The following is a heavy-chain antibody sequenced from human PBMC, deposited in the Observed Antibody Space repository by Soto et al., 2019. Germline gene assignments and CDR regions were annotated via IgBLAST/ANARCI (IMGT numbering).Heavy chain of an antibody. CDR3: VGGQYYFDY. Sequence: QVQLVESGGGVVQPGRSLRLSCAASGFPFTSYGMHWVREGPDKGLEWVAIISYEGSDKYYADSVKGRFTISRDNSKNTLYLQMNSLRHEDTALYYCVGGQYYFDYRGQGALVIVSS. CDR1: GFPFTSYG. V-gene: IGHV3-30*03. D-gene: IGHD3-10*01. CDR2: ISYEGSDK. J-gene: IGHJ4*02.